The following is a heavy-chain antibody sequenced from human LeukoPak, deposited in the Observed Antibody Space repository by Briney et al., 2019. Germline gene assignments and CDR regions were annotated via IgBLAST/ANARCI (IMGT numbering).Heavy chain of an antibody. J-gene: IGHJ6*03. CDR2: IYYSGST. CDR1: GGSISSSSYY. CDR3: ARGRGTIFGAYYMDV. Sequence: TSETLSLTCTVSGGSISSSSYYWGWIRQPPGKGLEWIGSIYYSGSTYYNPSLKSRVTISVDTSKNQFSLKLSSVTAADTAVYYCARGRGTIFGAYYMDVWGKGTTVTVSS. D-gene: IGHD3-3*01. V-gene: IGHV4-39*07.